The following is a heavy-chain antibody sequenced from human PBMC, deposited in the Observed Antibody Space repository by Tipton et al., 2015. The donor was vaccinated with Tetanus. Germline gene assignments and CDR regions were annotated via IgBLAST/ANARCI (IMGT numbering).Heavy chain of an antibody. CDR2: VYGAGST. CDR1: GFSVSNNH. V-gene: IGHV3-53*01. D-gene: IGHD3-9*01. Sequence: SLRLSCAAPGFSVSNNHMNWVRQAPGKGLEWVSVVYGAGSTDYADSVQGRFTLYRDNSKNILYLQLSNLRADDAAVYYRTRGRPLTGNYYQYYMDVWGKGTTVTVSS. J-gene: IGHJ6*03. CDR3: TRGRPLTGNYYQYYMDV.